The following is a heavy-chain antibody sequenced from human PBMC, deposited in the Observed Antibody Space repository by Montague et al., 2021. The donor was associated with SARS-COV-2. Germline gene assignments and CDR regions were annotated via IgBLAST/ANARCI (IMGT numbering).Heavy chain of an antibody. V-gene: IGHV4-34*01. CDR3: AWWRPSSSCLYYYYYGMDV. D-gene: IGHD6-13*01. Sequence: SETLSLTCTVYGGPFNGFYCSWIRQPPGQGLEWIWEINHSDSTNYNPSLKSRVTTSVDTSKNQFSLKLSSVTAADTAVYYCAWWRPSSSCLYYYYYGMDVWGQGTAVTVSS. J-gene: IGHJ6*02. CDR2: INHSDST. CDR1: GGPFNGFY.